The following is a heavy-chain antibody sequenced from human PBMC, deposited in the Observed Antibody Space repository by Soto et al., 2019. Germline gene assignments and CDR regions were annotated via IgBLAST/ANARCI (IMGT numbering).Heavy chain of an antibody. D-gene: IGHD3-22*01. Sequence: EVQLLESGGGLVQPGGSLRLSCAASGFTFSSYAMSWVRQAPGKGLEWVSAISGSGGSTYYADSVKGRFTISRDNSKNTLYVQMNSLRAEDTVVYYCAKGGRPPMYYYDSSGYFLIFDYWGQGTLVTVSS. V-gene: IGHV3-23*01. CDR1: GFTFSSYA. CDR2: ISGSGGST. CDR3: AKGGRPPMYYYDSSGYFLIFDY. J-gene: IGHJ4*02.